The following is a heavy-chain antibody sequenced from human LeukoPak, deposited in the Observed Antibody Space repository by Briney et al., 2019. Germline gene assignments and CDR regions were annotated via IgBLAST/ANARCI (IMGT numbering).Heavy chain of an antibody. CDR2: ISYAGGNK. Sequence: GGSLRLSCAASGFSCSNYGMHWVRQAPGKGLEWVAVISYAGGNKDYADSVKGRFTISRDNAKNSLYLQMNSLRAEDMALYYCAKGGFRDLGSGYFDYWGQGTLVTVSS. D-gene: IGHD3-10*01. J-gene: IGHJ4*02. CDR3: AKGGFRDLGSGYFDY. V-gene: IGHV3-30*04. CDR1: GFSCSNYG.